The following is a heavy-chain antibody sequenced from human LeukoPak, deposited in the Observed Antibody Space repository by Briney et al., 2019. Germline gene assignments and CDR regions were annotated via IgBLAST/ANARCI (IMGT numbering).Heavy chain of an antibody. J-gene: IGHJ6*03. V-gene: IGHV3-66*01. CDR2: IYSGGST. D-gene: IGHD5-12*01. CDR1: GFTVSSNY. CDR3: AKGGGYEAQYYYYYLDV. Sequence: GGSLRLSCAASGFTVSSNYMSWVRQAPGKGLEWVSVIYSGGSTYYADSVRGRFTISRDNSKNTLYLQMKSLRAEDTAVYYCAKGGGYEAQYYYYYLDVWGKGTTVTISS.